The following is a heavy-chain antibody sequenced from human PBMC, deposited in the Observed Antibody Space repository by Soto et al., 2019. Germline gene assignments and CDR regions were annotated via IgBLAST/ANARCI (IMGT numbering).Heavy chain of an antibody. CDR1: GGSISSSNW. Sequence: QVQLQESGPGLVKPSGTLALTCAVSGGSISSSNWWSWVRQPPGKGLEGIGEIYHSGSTNYNPSLKSRVTLSVDKSSNQFSLKLSSVTAADTAVYYCASVRGGYYSAMDVWGKGTTVTVSS. D-gene: IGHD3-10*02. J-gene: IGHJ6*04. CDR3: ASVRGGYYSAMDV. V-gene: IGHV4-4*02. CDR2: IYHSGST.